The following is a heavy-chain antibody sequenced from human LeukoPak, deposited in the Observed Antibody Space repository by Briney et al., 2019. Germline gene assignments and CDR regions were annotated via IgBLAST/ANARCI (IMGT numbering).Heavy chain of an antibody. D-gene: IGHD4-17*01. J-gene: IGHJ4*02. CDR2: INHSGST. CDR3: ARGRGRGTTVTY. CDR1: GGSFSGYY. Sequence: SETLSLTCAVYGGSFSGYYWSWIRQPPGKGLEWIGEINHSGSTNYNPSLKSRVTISVDTSKTQFSLKLSSVTAADTAVYYCARGRGRGTTVTYWGQGTLVTVSS. V-gene: IGHV4-34*01.